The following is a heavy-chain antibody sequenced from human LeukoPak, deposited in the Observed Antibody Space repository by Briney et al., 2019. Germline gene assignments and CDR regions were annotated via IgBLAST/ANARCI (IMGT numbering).Heavy chain of an antibody. Sequence: SETLSLTCAVYGGSFSGYYWSWIRQPPGKGLEWIGEINHSGSTNYNPSLKSRVTISVDTSKNQFSLKLSSVTAADTAVYYCARRTSSGYGYYYYMDVWGKGTTVTISS. J-gene: IGHJ6*03. D-gene: IGHD3-22*01. CDR3: ARRTSSGYGYYYYMDV. V-gene: IGHV4-34*01. CDR2: INHSGST. CDR1: GGSFSGYY.